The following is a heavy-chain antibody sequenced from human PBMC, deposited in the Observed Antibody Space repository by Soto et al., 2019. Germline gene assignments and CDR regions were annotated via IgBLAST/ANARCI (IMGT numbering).Heavy chain of an antibody. CDR3: AKGMNFHSSGPFDY. D-gene: IGHD3-22*01. J-gene: IGHJ4*02. Sequence: GGSLRLSCAASGFTFSSYAMSWVRQAPGKGLEWVSGFSGTGGSTWYADSVKGRFTISRDNSKNTLYLQMNSLRAEDTAVYHCAKGMNFHSSGPFDYWGQGTLVTVSS. CDR1: GFTFSSYA. V-gene: IGHV3-23*01. CDR2: FSGTGGST.